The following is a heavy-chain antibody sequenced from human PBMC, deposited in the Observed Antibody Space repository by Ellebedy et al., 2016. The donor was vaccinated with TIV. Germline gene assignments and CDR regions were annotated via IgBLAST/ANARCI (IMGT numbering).Heavy chain of an antibody. J-gene: IGHJ6*02. D-gene: IGHD6-19*01. CDR2: IYYSGST. CDR1: GGSISSGDSY. V-gene: IGHV4-30-4*02. CDR3: ARGSNGYYYGMDV. Sequence: SETLSLTCTVSGGSISSGDSYWSWIRQPPGKGLEWIGYIYYSGSTYYNPSLKSRVTISVDTSKNQFSLKLSSVTAADTAVYYCARGSNGYYYGMDVWGQGTTVTVSS.